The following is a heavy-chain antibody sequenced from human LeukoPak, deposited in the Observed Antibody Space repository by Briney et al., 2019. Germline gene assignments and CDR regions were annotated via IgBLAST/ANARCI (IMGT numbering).Heavy chain of an antibody. CDR3: ASFRFWSGYYGFDY. V-gene: IGHV4-39*01. CDR1: GGSISSSSYY. D-gene: IGHD3-3*01. Sequence: SETLSLTCTVSGGSISSSSYYWGWIRQPPGKGLEWIGSIYYSGSTYYNPSLKSRVTISVDTSKNQFSLKLSSVTAADTAVYYCASFRFWSGYYGFDYWGQGTLVTVSS. CDR2: IYYSGST. J-gene: IGHJ4*02.